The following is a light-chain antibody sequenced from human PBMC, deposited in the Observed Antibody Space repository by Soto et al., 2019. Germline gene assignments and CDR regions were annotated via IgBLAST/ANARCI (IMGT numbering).Light chain of an antibody. CDR2: AAS. J-gene: IGKJ4*01. CDR3: QRYNSAPLT. V-gene: IGKV1-27*01. CDR1: LPISNY. Sequence: DIQMTQSPSSLSASVGDRVTITCRASLPISNYLAWYQHNPGKIPNLMIYAASTLQAGVPSRFSGSSSETNFTLPISSLQPEDVAAYYCQRYNSAPLTFGGGTKVENK.